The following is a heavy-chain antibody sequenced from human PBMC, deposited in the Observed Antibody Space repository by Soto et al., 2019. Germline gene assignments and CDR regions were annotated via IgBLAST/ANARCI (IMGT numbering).Heavy chain of an antibody. J-gene: IGHJ4*02. Sequence: EVQLVESGGGLVQPGGSLRLSCVASGFTFSNFWMHWVRRVPGKGLMWVSRINEDGRIINYADSVKGRFTISRDNARDTLYLEMNRLRAEDTDINSCTRDIGGWGAYWGQGALVTVSS. V-gene: IGHV3-74*01. CDR1: GFTFSNFW. CDR3: TRDIGGWGAY. CDR2: INEDGRII. D-gene: IGHD3-10*01.